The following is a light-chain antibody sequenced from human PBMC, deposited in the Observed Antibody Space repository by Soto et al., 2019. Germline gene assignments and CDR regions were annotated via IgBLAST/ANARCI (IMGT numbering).Light chain of an antibody. J-gene: IGKJ1*01. CDR1: QGIGNH. V-gene: IGKV1-17*01. CDR3: LQHSGFPWA. CDR2: DIS. Sequence: DIQMTQSPSSLSASVGDRVTITCRASQGIGNHLAWYQQKPGEAPKRLIYDISSLQSGLPSRFSGSGSGTEFTLTINSLQPEDFATYYCLQHSGFPWAFGQGTKVEIK.